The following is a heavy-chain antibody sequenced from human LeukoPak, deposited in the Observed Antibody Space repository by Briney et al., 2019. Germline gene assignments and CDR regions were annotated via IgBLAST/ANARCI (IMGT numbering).Heavy chain of an antibody. V-gene: IGHV4-39*01. CDR3: ASPVIAVTGTRKAFDI. CDR2: IYYSGST. CDR1: GGSISSRSYY. D-gene: IGHD6-19*01. J-gene: IGHJ3*02. Sequence: SETLSLTCTVSGGSISSRSYYWGWIRQPPGKGLEWIGGIYYSGSTYYNPSLKSRVTMSVDTSKNQFSLKLTSVTAADTAVYYCASPVIAVTGTRKAFDIWGQGTMVTVSS.